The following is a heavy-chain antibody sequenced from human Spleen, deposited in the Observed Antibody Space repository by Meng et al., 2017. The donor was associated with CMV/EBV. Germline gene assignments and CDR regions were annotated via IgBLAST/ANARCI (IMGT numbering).Heavy chain of an antibody. V-gene: IGHV3-7*01. CDR1: GFTFSSYC. CDR2: IKQDGSEK. J-gene: IGHJ4*02. Sequence: GESLKISCAASGFTFSSYCMTWVRQAPGKGLEWVANIKQDGSEKYYVDSVKGRFTISRDNAKNSLYLQMKSLKAEDTAVYYCASSMGRWKKFDYWGQGTLVTVSS. CDR3: ASSMGRWKKFDY. D-gene: IGHD4-23*01.